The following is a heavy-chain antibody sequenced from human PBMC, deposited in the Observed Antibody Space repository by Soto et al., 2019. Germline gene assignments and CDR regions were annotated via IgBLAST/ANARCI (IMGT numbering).Heavy chain of an antibody. CDR2: INPNSGGA. D-gene: IGHD3-3*01. CDR3: ARDWYHDFWGGSPGYNGMDV. Sequence: GASVKVSCNASGYTCTGYYMYRVRQAPGQGLEWMGWINPNSGGANYAQKFEGRVTLPRDTSISTAYMELSRLRSDYTAVYYCARDWYHDFWGGSPGYNGMDVGGQGSTVTVSS. CDR1: GYTCTGYY. V-gene: IGHV1-2*02. J-gene: IGHJ6*02.